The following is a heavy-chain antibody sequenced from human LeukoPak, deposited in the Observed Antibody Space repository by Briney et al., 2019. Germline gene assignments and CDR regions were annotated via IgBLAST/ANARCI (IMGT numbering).Heavy chain of an antibody. Sequence: ASVKVSCKAPGGTFSSYAISWVRQAPGQGLEWMGGIIPIFGTANYAQKFQGRVMITTDESTSTAYMELSSLRSEDTAVYYCARGPPGYCSSTSCYLDYMDVWGKGTTVTVSS. D-gene: IGHD2-2*01. V-gene: IGHV1-69*05. J-gene: IGHJ6*03. CDR1: GGTFSSYA. CDR3: ARGPPGYCSSTSCYLDYMDV. CDR2: IIPIFGTA.